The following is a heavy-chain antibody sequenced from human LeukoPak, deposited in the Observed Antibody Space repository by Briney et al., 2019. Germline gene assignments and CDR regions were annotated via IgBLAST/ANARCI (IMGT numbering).Heavy chain of an antibody. CDR2: INPNSGGT. CDR3: ARPAEDFWSGYYPYYFDY. D-gene: IGHD3-3*01. Sequence: ASVKVSCKASGGTFSSYAISWVRQAPGQGLEWMGWINPNSGGTNYAQKFQGRVTMTRDTSISTAYMELSRLRSDGTAVYYCARPAEDFWSGYYPYYFDYWGQGTLVTVSS. CDR1: GGTFSSYA. J-gene: IGHJ4*02. V-gene: IGHV1-2*02.